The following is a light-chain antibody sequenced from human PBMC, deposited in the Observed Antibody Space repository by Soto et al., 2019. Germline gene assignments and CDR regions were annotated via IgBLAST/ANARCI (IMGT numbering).Light chain of an antibody. CDR2: DVS. J-gene: IGLJ1*01. CDR1: SSDVGGYNY. V-gene: IGLV2-14*01. CDR3: SSYTSSSTLRV. Sequence: QSVLPQPASVSVSPGQSITISCTGTSSDVGGYNYVSWYQQHPGKAPKLMIYDVSNRPSGVSNRFSGSKSGNTASLTISGLQAEDEADYYCSSYTSSSTLRVFGTGTKVTVL.